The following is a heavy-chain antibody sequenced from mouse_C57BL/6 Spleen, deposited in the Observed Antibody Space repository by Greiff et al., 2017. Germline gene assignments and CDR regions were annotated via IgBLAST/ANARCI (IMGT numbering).Heavy chain of an antibody. CDR3: ARGVGGYFDV. CDR1: GYTFTSYW. CDR2: IQPNTGST. V-gene: IGHV1-64*01. Sequence: QVQLQQPGAELVKPGASVKLSCKASGYTFTSYWMHWVKQRPGQGLEWIGMIQPNTGSTNYNEKFKSKATLTVDKSTSTAYMQLSSLTSEDSAVYYCARGVGGYFDVWGTGTTVTVSS. J-gene: IGHJ1*03.